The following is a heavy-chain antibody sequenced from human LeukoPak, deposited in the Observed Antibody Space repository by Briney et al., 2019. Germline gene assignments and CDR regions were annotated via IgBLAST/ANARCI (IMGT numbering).Heavy chain of an antibody. Sequence: ASVKVSCKASGYTFTSYDINWVRQATGQGLEWMGWMNPNSGNTGYAQKFQGRVTMTRDTSISTAYMELSRLRSDDTAVYYCARDPPRGLRKFFDYWGQGTLVTVSS. J-gene: IGHJ4*02. CDR2: MNPNSGNT. CDR1: GYTFTSYD. V-gene: IGHV1-8*02. CDR3: ARDPPRGLRKFFDY. D-gene: IGHD4-17*01.